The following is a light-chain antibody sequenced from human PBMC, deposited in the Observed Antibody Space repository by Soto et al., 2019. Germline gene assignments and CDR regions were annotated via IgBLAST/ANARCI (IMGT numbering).Light chain of an antibody. V-gene: IGLV2-8*01. CDR3: NSYSGSRNV. CDR1: KGDDGLYNY. Sequence: ALTSPRGERGSPGQSLAISCTGTKGDDGLYNYVSWYQQHPGQPPKLLIYEVSTRPSGVPDRFTGCKSGNAASLTASGLQAEDEADYYCNSYSGSRNVFGTGTKVTVL. CDR2: EVS. J-gene: IGLJ1*01.